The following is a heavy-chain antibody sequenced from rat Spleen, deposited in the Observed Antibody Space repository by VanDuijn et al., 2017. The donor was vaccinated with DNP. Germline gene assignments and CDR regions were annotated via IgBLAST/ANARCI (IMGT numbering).Heavy chain of an antibody. CDR3: TTTRVSSYFDY. V-gene: IGHV5-7*01. D-gene: IGHD1-4*01. CDR1: GFTFINHD. J-gene: IGHJ2*01. Sequence: EVQLVESGGGLVQPGRSMKLSCAASGFTFINHDMAWVRQAPKKGLEWVATITYDGRTPYYRDSVKGRFTISRDNAKSTLYLQMDSPRSEDTATYYCTTTRVSSYFDYWGQGVMVTVSS. CDR2: ITYDGRTP.